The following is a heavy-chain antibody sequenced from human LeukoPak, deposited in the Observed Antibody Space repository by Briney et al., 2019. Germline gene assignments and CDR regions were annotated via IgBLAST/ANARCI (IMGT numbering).Heavy chain of an antibody. CDR2: INPNSGGT. V-gene: IGHV1-2*02. Sequence: ASVKVSCKASGYTFTSYYMHWVRQAPGQGLEWMGWINPNSGGTNYAQKFQGRVTMTRDTSISTAYMELSSLRSDDTAVYYCARGEQWLVEHDYWGQGTLVTVSS. J-gene: IGHJ4*02. CDR1: GYTFTSYY. D-gene: IGHD6-19*01. CDR3: ARGEQWLVEHDY.